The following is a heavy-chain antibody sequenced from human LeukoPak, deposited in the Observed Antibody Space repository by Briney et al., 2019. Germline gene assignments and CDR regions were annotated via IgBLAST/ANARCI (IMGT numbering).Heavy chain of an antibody. V-gene: IGHV5-51*01. CDR3: ARRVVVAATSKSYYYYYYMDV. D-gene: IGHD2-15*01. J-gene: IGHJ6*03. Sequence: GESLKISCKSSGYRFASYWIGWVRQMPGKGLEWMGIIHPGDSDTRYSPSFQGQVTISVDKSISTAYLQWSSLKASDTAIYYCARRVVVAATSKSYYYYYYMDVWGKGTTVTVSS. CDR2: IHPGDSDT. CDR1: GYRFASYW.